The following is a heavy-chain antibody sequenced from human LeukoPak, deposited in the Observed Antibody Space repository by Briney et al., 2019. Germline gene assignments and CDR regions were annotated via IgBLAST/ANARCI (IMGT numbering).Heavy chain of an antibody. V-gene: IGHV3-11*04. CDR1: GFTFSDYY. D-gene: IGHD1-1*01. CDR3: ASAGSLRAPFDY. Sequence: PGGSLRLSCAASGFTFSDYYMSWIRQAPGKGLEWVSYISSSGSTIYYADSVKGRFTISRDNSKNTLYLQMNSLRAEDTAVYYCASAGSLRAPFDYWGQGTLVTVSS. CDR2: ISSSGSTI. J-gene: IGHJ4*02.